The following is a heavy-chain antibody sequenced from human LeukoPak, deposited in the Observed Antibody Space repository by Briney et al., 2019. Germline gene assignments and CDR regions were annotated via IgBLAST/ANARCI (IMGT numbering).Heavy chain of an antibody. J-gene: IGHJ3*02. D-gene: IGHD5-18*01. Sequence: PSETLSLTCTVSGGSISSSSYYWGWIRQPAGKGLEWIGSIYYSGSTYYNPSLKSRVTISVDTSKNQFSLKLSSVTAADTAVYYCARTKAPAMDDAFDIWGQGTMVTVSS. CDR1: GGSISSSSYY. CDR2: IYYSGST. CDR3: ARTKAPAMDDAFDI. V-gene: IGHV4-39*07.